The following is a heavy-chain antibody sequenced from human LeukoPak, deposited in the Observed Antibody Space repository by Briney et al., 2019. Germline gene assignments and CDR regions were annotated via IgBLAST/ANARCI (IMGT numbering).Heavy chain of an antibody. J-gene: IGHJ4*02. V-gene: IGHV4-4*02. CDR1: GASIIGHKW. CDR2: IFQSGRT. Sequence: SGTLSLTCTVSGASIIGHKWWTCARMSPGEGMVWIGEIFQSGRTNYNPSLKSRVTISVDTSKNQFSLILTSVSYADTAVYYCATSSCWYRYDSWGQGTLVTVSS. CDR3: ATSSCWYRYDS. D-gene: IGHD6-19*01.